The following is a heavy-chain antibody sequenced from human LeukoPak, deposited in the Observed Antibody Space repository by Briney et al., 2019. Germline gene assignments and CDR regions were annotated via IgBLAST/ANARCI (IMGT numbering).Heavy chain of an antibody. Sequence: SQTLSLTCAISGDSVSSNSATWNWIRQSPSRGPEWLGRTYYRSKWYNDYAVSVKSRISINPDTSKNQFSLQLNSVTPEDTAVYYCALGSGGHSKHFDYWGQGTLVTVSS. CDR3: ALGSGGHSKHFDY. CDR2: TYYRSKWYN. J-gene: IGHJ4*02. D-gene: IGHD3-10*02. CDR1: GDSVSSNSAT. V-gene: IGHV6-1*01.